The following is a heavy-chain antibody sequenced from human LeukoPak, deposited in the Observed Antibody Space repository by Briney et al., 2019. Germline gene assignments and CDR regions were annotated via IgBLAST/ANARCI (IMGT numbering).Heavy chain of an antibody. CDR3: ARDLVAAAGFDS. CDR2: IIPIFGTA. J-gene: IGHJ4*02. Sequence: SVKVSCKASGGTFSSYAISWVRQAPGQGLEWMGGIIPIFGTANYAQKFQGRVTITADESTSTAYMELSSLRSEDTAVYYCARDLVAAAGFDSWGQGTLVTVSS. D-gene: IGHD6-13*01. CDR1: GGTFSSYA. V-gene: IGHV1-69*01.